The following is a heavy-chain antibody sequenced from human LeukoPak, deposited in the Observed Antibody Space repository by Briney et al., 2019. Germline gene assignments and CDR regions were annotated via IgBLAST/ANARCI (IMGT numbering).Heavy chain of an antibody. CDR3: ARLRGYSYGYGDY. D-gene: IGHD5-18*01. V-gene: IGHV3-48*04. CDR1: GFTFSSYS. CDR2: ISSSGNTI. Sequence: GGSLRLSCAASGFTFSSYSMNRVRQAPGKGLEWVSYISSSGNTIDYADSVKGRFTISRDNAKNSLYLQMVSLSAEDTAVYYCARLRGYSYGYGDYWGQGTLVTVSS. J-gene: IGHJ4*02.